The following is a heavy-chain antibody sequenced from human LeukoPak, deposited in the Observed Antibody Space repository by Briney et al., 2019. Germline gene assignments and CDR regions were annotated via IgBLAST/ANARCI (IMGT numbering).Heavy chain of an antibody. Sequence: SETLSLTCTVSGGSISSSSYYWGWIRQPPGKGLEWIGSIYYSGSTYYNPSLKSRVTISVDTSENQFSLKLSSVTAADTAVYYCARLSTPPASLRYFDWLPDGTVRRLPNYFDYWGQGTLVTVSS. J-gene: IGHJ4*02. CDR1: GGSISSSSYY. V-gene: IGHV4-39*01. CDR2: IYYSGST. CDR3: ARLSTPPASLRYFDWLPDGTVRRLPNYFDY. D-gene: IGHD3-9*01.